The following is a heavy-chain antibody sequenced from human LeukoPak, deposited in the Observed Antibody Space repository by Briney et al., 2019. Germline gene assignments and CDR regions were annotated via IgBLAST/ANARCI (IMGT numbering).Heavy chain of an antibody. Sequence: ASVKVSCKASGYTFTSYDINWVRQATGQGLEWMGWMNPNSGSTGYAQKFQGRVTITRNTSISTAYMELSSLRSEDTAVYYCARGAYCSSTSCYTYDAFDIWGQGTMVTVSS. D-gene: IGHD2-2*02. J-gene: IGHJ3*02. CDR3: ARGAYCSSTSCYTYDAFDI. V-gene: IGHV1-8*01. CDR1: GYTFTSYD. CDR2: MNPNSGST.